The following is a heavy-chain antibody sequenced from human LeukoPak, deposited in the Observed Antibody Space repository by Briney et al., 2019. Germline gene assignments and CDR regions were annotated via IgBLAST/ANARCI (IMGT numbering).Heavy chain of an antibody. V-gene: IGHV4-38-2*01. D-gene: IGHD3-3*02. CDR2: IYHSGST. CDR1: GFTFSSYS. Sequence: PGRSLRLSCAASGFTFSSYSMNWVRQAPGKGLEWIGSIYHSGSTYYNPSLKSRVTISVDTSKNQFSLKLSSVTAADTAVYYCARVNEHRIRIFGVVRGYFDYWGQGTLVTVSS. J-gene: IGHJ4*02. CDR3: ARVNEHRIRIFGVVRGYFDY.